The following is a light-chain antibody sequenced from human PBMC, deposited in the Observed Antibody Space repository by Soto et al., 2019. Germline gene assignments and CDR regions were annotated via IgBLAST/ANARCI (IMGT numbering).Light chain of an antibody. CDR2: GAF. J-gene: IGKJ1*01. V-gene: IGKV3-15*01. CDR3: QQYNDWPLT. CDR1: QSVSSN. Sequence: EIVMTQSPVTLSVSPGERATLSCRASQSVSSNLAWYQQKPGQAPSLLIYGAFTRATGIPARFSGTGSGTEFTLTISSQQSEDFALYYCQQYNDWPLTFGQGTKVDI.